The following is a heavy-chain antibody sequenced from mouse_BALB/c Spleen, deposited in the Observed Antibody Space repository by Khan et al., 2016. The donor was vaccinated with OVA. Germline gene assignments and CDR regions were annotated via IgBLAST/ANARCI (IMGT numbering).Heavy chain of an antibody. Sequence: VQLQQPGAELVRPGALVKLSCKASGFNLKDHYMHWVKQRPEQGLERIGWIDPENGNTIYDPKFQDKASMTADTSSNTAYLQLSSLTSEDTAIYYGARRDCGAKDYWGQGTSVTVSS. J-gene: IGHJ4*01. V-gene: IGHV14-1*02. D-gene: IGHD3-3*01. CDR1: GFNLKDHY. CDR2: IDPENGNT. CDR3: ARRDCGAKDY.